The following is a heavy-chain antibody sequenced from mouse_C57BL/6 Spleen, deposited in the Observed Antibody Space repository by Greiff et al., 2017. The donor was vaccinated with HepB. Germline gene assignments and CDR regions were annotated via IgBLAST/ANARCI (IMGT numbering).Heavy chain of an antibody. D-gene: IGHD1-1*01. CDR1: GFTFSSYA. Sequence: EVKLQESGGGLVKPGGSLKLSCAASGFTFSSYAMSWVRQTPEKRLEWVATISDGGSYTYYPDNVKGRFTISRDNAKNNLYLQMSHLKSEDTAMYYCARPGSRDYYAMDYWGQGTSVTVSS. J-gene: IGHJ4*01. CDR2: ISDGGSYT. CDR3: ARPGSRDYYAMDY. V-gene: IGHV5-4*03.